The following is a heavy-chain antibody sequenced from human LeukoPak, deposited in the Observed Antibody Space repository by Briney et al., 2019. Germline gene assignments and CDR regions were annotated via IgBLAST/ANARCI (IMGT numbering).Heavy chain of an antibody. D-gene: IGHD2-2*01. Sequence: SETLSLTCTVSGGSVSSGSYYWSWIRQPPGKGLEWIGYIYYSGGTYYNPSLKSRVTISVDTSKNQFSLKLSSVTAADTAVYYCARVGCSSTSCPLNEWGQGTLVTVSS. CDR2: IYYSGGT. CDR1: GGSVSSGSYY. V-gene: IGHV4-61*01. CDR3: ARVGCSSTSCPLNE. J-gene: IGHJ4*02.